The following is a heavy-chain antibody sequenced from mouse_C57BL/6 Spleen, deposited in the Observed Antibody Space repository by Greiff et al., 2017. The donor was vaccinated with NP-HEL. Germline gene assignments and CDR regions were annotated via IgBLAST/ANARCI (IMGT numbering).Heavy chain of an antibody. Sequence: EVMLVESGGGLVKPGGSLKLSCAASGFTFSSYAMSWVRQTPEKRLEWVATISDGGSYTYYPDNLKGRFTISRDNAKNNLYLQMSHLKSEDTARYYCARVYITTLVDFDYWGQGTTLTVSS. J-gene: IGHJ2*01. V-gene: IGHV5-4*03. CDR2: ISDGGSYT. CDR1: GFTFSSYA. CDR3: ARVYITTLVDFDY. D-gene: IGHD1-1*01.